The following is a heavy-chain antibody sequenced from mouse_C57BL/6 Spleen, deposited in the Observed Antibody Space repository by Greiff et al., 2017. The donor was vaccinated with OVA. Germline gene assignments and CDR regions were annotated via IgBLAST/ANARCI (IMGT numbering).Heavy chain of an antibody. CDR1: GYTFTSYW. Sequence: QVQLQQPGTEQVKPGASVKLSCKASGYTFTSYWMHWVKQRPGQGLEWIGNINPSNGGTNYNEKFKSKATLTVDKSSSTAYMQLSSLTSEDSAVYYCAIYGSSGPWFAYWGQGTLVTVSA. J-gene: IGHJ3*01. D-gene: IGHD1-1*01. CDR2: INPSNGGT. V-gene: IGHV1-53*01. CDR3: AIYGSSGPWFAY.